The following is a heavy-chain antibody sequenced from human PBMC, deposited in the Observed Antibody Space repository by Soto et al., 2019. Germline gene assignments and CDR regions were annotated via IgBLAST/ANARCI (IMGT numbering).Heavy chain of an antibody. Sequence: GGSLRLSCAASGFTFSSYDMNWVRQAPGKGLEWVSAISGSGGSTYYADSVKGRFTISRDNSKNTLYLQMNSLRAEDTAVYYCAKEVGTGYDFWSGYSKAYYYYGMDVWGQGTTVTVSS. CDR3: AKEVGTGYDFWSGYSKAYYYYGMDV. D-gene: IGHD3-3*01. J-gene: IGHJ6*02. CDR1: GFTFSSYD. CDR2: ISGSGGST. V-gene: IGHV3-23*01.